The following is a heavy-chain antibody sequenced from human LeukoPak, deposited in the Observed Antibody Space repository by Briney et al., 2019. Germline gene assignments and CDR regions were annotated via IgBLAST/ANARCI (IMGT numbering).Heavy chain of an antibody. Sequence: GGSLRLSCAASGFTFTTYWMHWVRQAPGKGLVWVSHINSDGSITSYADSVKGRFTTSRDNAKNTFYLQMNSLRVEDTAVYYCLLIILGGSSQHWGQGTLVTVSS. J-gene: IGHJ1*01. D-gene: IGHD3-3*01. CDR1: GFTFTTYW. CDR2: INSDGSIT. CDR3: LLIILGGSSQH. V-gene: IGHV3-74*01.